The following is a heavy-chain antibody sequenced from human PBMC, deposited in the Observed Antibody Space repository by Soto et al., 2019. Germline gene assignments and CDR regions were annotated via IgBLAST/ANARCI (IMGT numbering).Heavy chain of an antibody. V-gene: IGHV1-3*05. CDR1: GYTFTSYA. D-gene: IGHD4-17*01. CDR3: ASESYGGEFDY. CDR2: INAGNGNT. Sequence: QVQLVQSGAEEKKPGASVKVSCKASGYTFTSYAMHWVRQAPGQRLEWMGRINAGNGNTKYSQKFQGRVTITRDTSASTAYMELSRLRTEDTAVYYCASESYGGEFDYWGQGTLVSVSS. J-gene: IGHJ4*02.